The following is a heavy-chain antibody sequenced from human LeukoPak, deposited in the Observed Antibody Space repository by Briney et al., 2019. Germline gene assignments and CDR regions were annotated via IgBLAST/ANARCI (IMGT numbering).Heavy chain of an antibody. J-gene: IGHJ6*04. CDR3: ARDRAAAGTSYYGMDV. CDR1: GFTFSSYA. D-gene: IGHD6-13*01. CDR2: ISGSGGST. V-gene: IGHV3-23*01. Sequence: PGGSLRLSCAASGFTFSSYAMSWVRQAPGKGLEWVSAISGSGGSTYYADSVKGRFTISRDNSKNTLYLQMNSLRAEDTAVYYCARDRAAAGTSYYGMDVWGKGTTVTVSS.